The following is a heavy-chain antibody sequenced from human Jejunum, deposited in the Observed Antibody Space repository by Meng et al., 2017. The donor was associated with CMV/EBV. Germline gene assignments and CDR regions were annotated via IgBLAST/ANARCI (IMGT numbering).Heavy chain of an antibody. D-gene: IGHD2-15*01. J-gene: IGHJ4*02. CDR2: IKEDGGQK. CDR3: VRDAGWFHFDY. Sequence: AASGFSFSTYWMTWVRQAPGKGLEWLVNIKEDGGQKNYVDSLKGRFTISRDNAKNSLYLQMNTLRADDTAVYYCVRDAGWFHFDYWGQGTLVTVSS. V-gene: IGHV3-7*01. CDR1: GFSFSTYW.